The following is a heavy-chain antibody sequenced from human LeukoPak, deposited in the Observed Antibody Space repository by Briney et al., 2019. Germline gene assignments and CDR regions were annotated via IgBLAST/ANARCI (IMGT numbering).Heavy chain of an antibody. CDR2: ISYDGSNK. J-gene: IGHJ4*02. CDR3: ARGGSSSWLVNLVY. V-gene: IGHV3-30-3*01. CDR1: GFTFSSYA. D-gene: IGHD6-13*01. Sequence: GGSLRLSCAASGFTFSSYAMHWVRQAPGKGLEWVAVISYDGSNKYYADSVKGRFTISRDNSKNTPYLQMNSLRAEDTAVYYCARGGSSSWLVNLVYWGQGTLVTVSS.